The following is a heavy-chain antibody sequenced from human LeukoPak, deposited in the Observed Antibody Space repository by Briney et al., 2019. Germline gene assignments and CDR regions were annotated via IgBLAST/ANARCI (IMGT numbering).Heavy chain of an antibody. CDR2: IKQDGSEK. CDR3: ARAGGSSWADY. D-gene: IGHD6-13*01. CDR1: GFSFSSYW. V-gene: IGHV3-7*01. J-gene: IGHJ4*02. Sequence: PGGSLRLSFAASGFSFSSYWMSWVRQAPGKGLEWVANIKQDGSEKHYVDSVKGRFTISRDNAKNSLYLQMNSLGAEDTAVYYCARAGGSSWADYWGQGTLVTVSS.